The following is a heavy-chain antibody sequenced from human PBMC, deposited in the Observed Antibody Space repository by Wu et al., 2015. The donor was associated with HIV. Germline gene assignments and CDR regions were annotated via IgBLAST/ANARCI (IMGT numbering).Heavy chain of an antibody. Sequence: LVQSGAEVKKPGASVKVSCQASGYTFVNYDINWLRQAPGQGLEWMGWINVNSGDSNYARKFRGRLTVTRDTSINTVYMDLSSLKSDDSAIYYCTRGTRNYLFDYWGQGALVTVSS. D-gene: IGHD4-11*01. CDR2: INVNSGDS. J-gene: IGHJ4*02. CDR1: GYTFVNYD. CDR3: TRGTRNYLFDY. V-gene: IGHV1-2*02.